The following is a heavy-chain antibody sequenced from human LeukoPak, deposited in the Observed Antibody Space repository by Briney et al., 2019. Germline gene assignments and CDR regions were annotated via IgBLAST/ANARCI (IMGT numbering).Heavy chain of an antibody. CDR2: ISHSGST. Sequence: SETLSLTSAVSGYSISSGYSWGWIRLPPGKGLEWIARISHSGSTYYNPSLTSRVTISVDTSKNPFSLKLSSVTAADTAVYYCARHDFWSDTEYYFDYWGQGTLVTVSS. CDR3: ARHDFWSDTEYYFDY. V-gene: IGHV4-38-2*01. D-gene: IGHD3-3*01. J-gene: IGHJ4*02. CDR1: GYSISSGYS.